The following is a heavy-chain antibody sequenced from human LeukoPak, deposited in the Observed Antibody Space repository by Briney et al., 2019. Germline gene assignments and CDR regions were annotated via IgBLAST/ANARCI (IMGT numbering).Heavy chain of an antibody. J-gene: IGHJ4*02. Sequence: GASVKVSCKASGYTFTSYGISWVRQAPGRGLEWMGWISAYNGNTNYAQKLQGRVTMTTDTSTSTAYMELRSLRSDDTAVYYCARDCVTPIAVAGTCDYWGQGTLVTVSS. CDR1: GYTFTSYG. CDR2: ISAYNGNT. CDR3: ARDCVTPIAVAGTCDY. D-gene: IGHD6-19*01. V-gene: IGHV1-18*01.